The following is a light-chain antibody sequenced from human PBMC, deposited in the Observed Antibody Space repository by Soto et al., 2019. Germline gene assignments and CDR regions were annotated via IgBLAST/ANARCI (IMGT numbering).Light chain of an antibody. CDR2: DSS. Sequence: DIQMTQSPSTLSASVGDRVTITCRASQSISSWLAWYQQKPGRAPKLLIYDSSSLESGVPSRFSGSGSGTEFRLTIRTMQPDDFATYYCQQYDSFSVTFGQGTRLEIK. CDR3: QQYDSFSVT. V-gene: IGKV1-5*01. CDR1: QSISSW. J-gene: IGKJ5*01.